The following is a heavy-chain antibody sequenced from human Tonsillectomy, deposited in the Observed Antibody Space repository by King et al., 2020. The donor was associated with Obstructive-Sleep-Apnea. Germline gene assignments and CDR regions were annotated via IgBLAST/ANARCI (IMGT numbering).Heavy chain of an antibody. D-gene: IGHD2-2*01. CDR2: IKSKTDGGTP. V-gene: IGHV3-15*01. J-gene: IGHJ5*02. CDR3: TTAGCSSTSCYDNWFDP. Sequence: VQLVESGGGLVKPGGSLRLSCAASGFTFSNAWMSWVRQAPGKGLEWVGRIKSKTDGGTPDYAAPVKDRFIILRDDYKNTLYLQLNILKTEDTAVYYCTTAGCSSTSCYDNWFDPWGQGTLVTVSS. CDR1: GFTFSNAW.